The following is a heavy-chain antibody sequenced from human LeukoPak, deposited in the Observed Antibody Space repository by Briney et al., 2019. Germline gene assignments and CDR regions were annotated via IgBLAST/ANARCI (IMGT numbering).Heavy chain of an antibody. V-gene: IGHV1-69*13. CDR1: GGTFSSYA. CDR2: IIPIFGTA. Sequence: SVNVSCKASGGTFSSYAISWVRQAPGQGLEWMGGIIPIFGTANYAQKFQGRVTITADESTSTAYMELSSLRSEDTAVYYCALTSGYRGYFDYWGQGTLVTVSS. CDR3: ALTSGYRGYFDY. D-gene: IGHD3-22*01. J-gene: IGHJ4*02.